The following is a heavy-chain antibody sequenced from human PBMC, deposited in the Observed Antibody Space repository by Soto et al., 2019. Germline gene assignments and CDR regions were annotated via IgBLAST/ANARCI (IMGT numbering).Heavy chain of an antibody. V-gene: IGHV4-59*01. CDR3: AREEITMVRAVRENWFDP. Sequence: SETLSLTCTVSGGSISSYYWSWIRQPPGKGLEWIGYIYYSGSTNYNPSLKSRVTISVDTSKNQFSLKLSSVTAADTAVYYCAREEITMVRAVRENWFDPWGQGTLVTVSS. J-gene: IGHJ5*02. CDR1: GGSISSYY. D-gene: IGHD3-10*01. CDR2: IYYSGST.